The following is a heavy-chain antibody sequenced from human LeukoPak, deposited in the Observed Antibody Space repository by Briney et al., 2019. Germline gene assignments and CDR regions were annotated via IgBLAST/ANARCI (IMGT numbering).Heavy chain of an antibody. CDR2: IIPIFGTA. Sequence: SVKVSCKASGGTFSSYAISWVRQAPGQGLEWMGGIIPIFGTANYAQKFQGRVTITADESTSTAYMELSSLRSEDTAVYYCARERGYYDSSGSFDYWGQGTLVTVSS. V-gene: IGHV1-69*01. J-gene: IGHJ4*02. CDR3: ARERGYYDSSGSFDY. CDR1: GGTFSSYA. D-gene: IGHD3-22*01.